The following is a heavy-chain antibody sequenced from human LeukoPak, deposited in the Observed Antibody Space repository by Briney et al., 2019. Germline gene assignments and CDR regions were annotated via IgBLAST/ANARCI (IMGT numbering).Heavy chain of an antibody. V-gene: IGHV1-2*02. D-gene: IGHD6-13*01. Sequence: ASVKVSCKTSGYTFIGYYMHWVRQAPGQGLEWMGWINPNSGGTNYAQKFQGRVTMTRDTSISTAYMELSRLRSDDTAVYYCARDSSSLVRYYYYMDVWGKGTTVTVSS. CDR1: GYTFIGYY. J-gene: IGHJ6*03. CDR3: ARDSSSLVRYYYYMDV. CDR2: INPNSGGT.